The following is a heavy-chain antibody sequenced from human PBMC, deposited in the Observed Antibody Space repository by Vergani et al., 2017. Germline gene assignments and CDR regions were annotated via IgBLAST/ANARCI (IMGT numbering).Heavy chain of an antibody. CDR2: INSDGSST. J-gene: IGHJ5*02. CDR1: GFTFSSYA. V-gene: IGHV3-74*02. Sequence: VQLVESGGGVVQPGRSLRLSCAASGFTFSSYAMHWVRQAPGKGLVWVSRINSDGSSTSYADSVKGRFTISRDNAKNTLYLQMNSLRAEDTAVYYCARANREKGFDPWGQGTLVTVSS. CDR3: ARANREKGFDP. D-gene: IGHD1-14*01.